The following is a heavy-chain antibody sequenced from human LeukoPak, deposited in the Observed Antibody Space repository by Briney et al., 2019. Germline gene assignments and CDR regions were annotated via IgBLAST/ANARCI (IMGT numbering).Heavy chain of an antibody. Sequence: GGSLSLSCAASGFTFGSYAMHWVRQAPGKGLEWVAVISYDGSNKYYADSVKGRFTISRDNSKNTLYLQMNSLRAEDTAVYYCVKRYGGHSLEDYWGQGTLVTVSS. D-gene: IGHD4-23*01. V-gene: IGHV3-30-3*01. J-gene: IGHJ4*02. CDR3: VKRYGGHSLEDY. CDR2: ISYDGSNK. CDR1: GFTFGSYA.